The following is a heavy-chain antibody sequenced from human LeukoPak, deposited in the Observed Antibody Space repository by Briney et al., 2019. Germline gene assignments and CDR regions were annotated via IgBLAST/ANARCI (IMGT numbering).Heavy chain of an antibody. V-gene: IGHV4-39*07. CDR3: ATLGRRGSYYYYMDV. CDR1: GGSISSSSYY. Sequence: SETLSLTCTVSGGSISSSSYYWGWIRQPPGKGLEWIGSIYYSGSTYYNPSLKSRVTISVDTSKNQFSLKLSSVTAADTAVYYCATLGRRGSYYYYMDVWGKGTTVTVSS. D-gene: IGHD7-27*01. J-gene: IGHJ6*03. CDR2: IYYSGST.